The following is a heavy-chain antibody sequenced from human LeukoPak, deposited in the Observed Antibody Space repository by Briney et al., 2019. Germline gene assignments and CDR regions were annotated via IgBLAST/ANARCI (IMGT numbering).Heavy chain of an antibody. CDR1: GGPISSYF. Sequence: PSETLSLTCTVSGGPISSYFWSWIRQPAGKGLEWIGRIYTSGSTNYNPSLKSRVTISVDTSKNQFSLKLSSVTAADTAVYYCARGSYDSSGYRNDYWGQGTLVTVSS. CDR2: IYTSGST. V-gene: IGHV4-4*07. D-gene: IGHD3-22*01. J-gene: IGHJ4*02. CDR3: ARGSYDSSGYRNDY.